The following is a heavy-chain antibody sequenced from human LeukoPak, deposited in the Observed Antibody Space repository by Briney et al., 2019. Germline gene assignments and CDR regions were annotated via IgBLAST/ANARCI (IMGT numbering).Heavy chain of an antibody. V-gene: IGHV1-8*01. CDR1: GYTFTSYD. J-gene: IGHJ3*02. CDR3: ARGWGQWGLAWGFDI. D-gene: IGHD1-26*01. Sequence: ASVKVSCKASGYTFTSYDINWVRQATGQGLEWMGWMNPNSDNTGYAQKFQGRVTMTRNTSISTTYMELSSLRSEDTAVYYCARGWGQWGLAWGFDIWGQGTMVTVSS. CDR2: MNPNSDNT.